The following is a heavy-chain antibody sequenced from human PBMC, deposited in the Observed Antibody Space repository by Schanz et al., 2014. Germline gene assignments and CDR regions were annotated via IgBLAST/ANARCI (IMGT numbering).Heavy chain of an antibody. Sequence: EVQLLESGGGLVQPGGSLKLSCAASGLIFSNYVMSWVRQAPGKGLEWVSTIGTSGGTNYAESVKGRFTISRDSAENSLYLQMNSLRAEDTAVYYCAASSGWHPSTDYWGQGTLVTVSS. CDR1: GLIFSNYV. D-gene: IGHD6-19*01. CDR3: AASSGWHPSTDY. V-gene: IGHV3-23*01. J-gene: IGHJ4*02. CDR2: IGTSGGT.